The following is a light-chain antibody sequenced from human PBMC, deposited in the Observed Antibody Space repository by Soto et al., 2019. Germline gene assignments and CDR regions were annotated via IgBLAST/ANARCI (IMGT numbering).Light chain of an antibody. CDR2: DVS. CDR1: SSDVGGYNY. CDR3: SSYTASSTYV. J-gene: IGLJ1*01. Sequence: QSALTQPASVSGSPGQSITISCTGTSSDVGGYNYVSWYQHHPGKAPKLMIFDVSNRPSGVSNRFSGAKSGNTASLTISGLQAEDEADYYCSSYTASSTYVFGTGTKVTGL. V-gene: IGLV2-14*03.